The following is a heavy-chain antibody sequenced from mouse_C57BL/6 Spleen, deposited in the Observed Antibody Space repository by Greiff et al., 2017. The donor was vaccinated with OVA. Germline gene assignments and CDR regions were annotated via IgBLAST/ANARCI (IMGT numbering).Heavy chain of an antibody. D-gene: IGHD1-1*01. V-gene: IGHV3-6*01. J-gene: IGHJ4*01. CDR2: ISYDGSN. Sequence: ESGPGLVKPSQSLSLTCSVTGYSITSGYYWNWIRQFPGNKLEWMGYISYDGSNNYNPSLKNRISITRDTSKNQFFLKLNSVTTEDTATYYCARNYYGSSSNAMDYWGQGTSVTVSS. CDR1: GYSITSGYY. CDR3: ARNYYGSSSNAMDY.